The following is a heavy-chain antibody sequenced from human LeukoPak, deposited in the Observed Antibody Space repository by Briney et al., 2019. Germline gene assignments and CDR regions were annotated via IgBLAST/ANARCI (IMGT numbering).Heavy chain of an antibody. J-gene: IGHJ3*02. Sequence: GGSLRLSCAASGFTFSSYSMNWVRQAPGKGLEWVSSISSSGSSIYDADSVKGRFTISRDNAKNSLYLQMNSLRAEDTAVYYCAKDPRVAAFSDAFDIWGQGTMVTVSS. V-gene: IGHV3-21*04. CDR3: AKDPRVAAFSDAFDI. CDR2: ISSSGSSI. D-gene: IGHD6-19*01. CDR1: GFTFSSYS.